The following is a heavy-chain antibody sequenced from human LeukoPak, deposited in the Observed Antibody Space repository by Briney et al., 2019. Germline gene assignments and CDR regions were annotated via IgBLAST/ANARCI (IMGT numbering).Heavy chain of an antibody. V-gene: IGHV3-30*18. CDR3: AKGDMIAPFEY. CDR2: ISYDGSNK. D-gene: IGHD2-21*01. Sequence: SGGSLRLSCAASGFTFSSYGMHWVRQAPGKGLEWVAVISYDGSNKYYADSVKGRFTISRDNSKNTLYLQMNSLRAEDTAVYYCAKGDMIAPFEYWGQGTLVTVSS. CDR1: GFTFSSYG. J-gene: IGHJ4*02.